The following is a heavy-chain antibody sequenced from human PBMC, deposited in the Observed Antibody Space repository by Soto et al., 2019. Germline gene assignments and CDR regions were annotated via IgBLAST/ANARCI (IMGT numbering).Heavy chain of an antibody. CDR1: GGSFSSYT. Sequence: GASVKVSCKASGGSFSSYTISWVRQAPGQGLEWMGRIIPILGIANYAQKFQGRVAITADKSTSTAYMELSSLRVEDAAVYFCAKVKRGIVPTIGGGFDSWGRGTLVTVSS. J-gene: IGHJ4*02. CDR2: IIPILGIA. D-gene: IGHD5-12*01. V-gene: IGHV1-69*02. CDR3: AKVKRGIVPTIGGGFDS.